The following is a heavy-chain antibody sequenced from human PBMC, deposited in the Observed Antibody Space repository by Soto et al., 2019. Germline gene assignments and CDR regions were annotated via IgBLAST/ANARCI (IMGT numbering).Heavy chain of an antibody. CDR3: ARALREELPIYYFDS. CDR2: IFWNDER. V-gene: IGHV2-26*01. D-gene: IGHD1-7*01. Sequence: SGPTLVNPTETLTLTCTVSGFSLSKARMDVSWIRQPPGKALEWLAHIFWNDERSYNTSLKSRLTISRDTSKSQVVLTMTNVDPVDTGTYFCARALREELPIYYFDSWGQGTLVTVS. J-gene: IGHJ4*02. CDR1: GFSLSKARMD.